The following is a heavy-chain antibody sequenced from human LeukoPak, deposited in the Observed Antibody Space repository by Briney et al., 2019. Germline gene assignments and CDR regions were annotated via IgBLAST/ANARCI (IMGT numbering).Heavy chain of an antibody. CDR2: INHSGST. CDR3: ARYGADDYGDYMDAFDI. V-gene: IGHV4-34*01. CDR1: GGSFSGYY. D-gene: IGHD4-17*01. Sequence: KPSETLSLTCAVYGGSFSGYYWSWIRQPPGKGLEWIGEINHSGSTNYDPSLKSRVTISVDTSKNQFSLKLSSVTAADTAVYYCARYGADDYGDYMDAFDIWGQGTMVTVSS. J-gene: IGHJ3*02.